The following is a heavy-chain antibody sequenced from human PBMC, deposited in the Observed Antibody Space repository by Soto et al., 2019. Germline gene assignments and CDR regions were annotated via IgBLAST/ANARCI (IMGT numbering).Heavy chain of an antibody. D-gene: IGHD1-26*01. V-gene: IGHV3-9*01. CDR2: IGWNSGTI. CDR3: ANDYIQVGATLGYGMDV. Sequence: GGSLRLSCTASGFTFDDYAMHWVRQAPGKGLEWVSGIGWNSGTIAYADSVKGRFTISRDNAKKSLYLQMNSLRAEDTALYYCANDYIQVGATLGYGMDVWGQGTTVTVSS. J-gene: IGHJ6*02. CDR1: GFTFDDYA.